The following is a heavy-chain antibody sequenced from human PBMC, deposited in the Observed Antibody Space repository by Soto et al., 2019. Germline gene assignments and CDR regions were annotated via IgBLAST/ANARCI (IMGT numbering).Heavy chain of an antibody. J-gene: IGHJ3*02. Sequence: GGSLRLSCAASGFTFSSYGMHWVRQAPGKGLEWVAVIWYDGSNKYYADSVKGRFTISRDNSKNTLYLQMNSLRAEDTAVYYCAREGYSGIGVAFDIWGQGTMVTVSS. CDR1: GFTFSSYG. CDR2: IWYDGSNK. CDR3: AREGYSGIGVAFDI. V-gene: IGHV3-33*01. D-gene: IGHD1-26*01.